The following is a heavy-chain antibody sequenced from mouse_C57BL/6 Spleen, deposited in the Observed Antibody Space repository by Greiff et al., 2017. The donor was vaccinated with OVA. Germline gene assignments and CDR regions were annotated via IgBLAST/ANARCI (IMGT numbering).Heavy chain of an antibody. J-gene: IGHJ4*01. Sequence: QVQLQQSGAELVRPGTSVKVSCKASGYAFTNYLIEWVKQRPGQGLEWIGVINPGSGGTNYNEKFKGKATLTADKSSSTAYMQLSSLTSEDSAVYFCARKGLDYAMDYWGQGTSVTVSS. CDR2: INPGSGGT. CDR1: GYAFTNYL. V-gene: IGHV1-54*01. D-gene: IGHD3-3*01. CDR3: ARKGLDYAMDY.